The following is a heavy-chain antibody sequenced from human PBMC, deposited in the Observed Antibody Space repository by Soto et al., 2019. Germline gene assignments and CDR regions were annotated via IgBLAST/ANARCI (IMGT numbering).Heavy chain of an antibody. CDR2: IYYSGST. CDR1: GGPVSSGSYY. J-gene: IGHJ5*02. D-gene: IGHD3-10*01. V-gene: IGHV4-61*01. Sequence: PSETLSLTCTVSGGPVSSGSYYWSWIRQPPGKGLEWIGYIYYSGSTNYNPSLKSRVTISVDTSKNQFSLKLSSVTAADTAVYYCARDHVVRGVINWFDPWGQGTLVTVSS. CDR3: ARDHVVRGVINWFDP.